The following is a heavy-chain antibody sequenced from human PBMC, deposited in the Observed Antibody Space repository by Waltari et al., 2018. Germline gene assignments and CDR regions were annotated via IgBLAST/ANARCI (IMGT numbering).Heavy chain of an antibody. J-gene: IGHJ4*02. CDR1: GFTFSSYA. CDR3: ARGSDYYDSPEVL. V-gene: IGHV3-30-3*01. Sequence: QVQLVESGGGVVQPGRSLRLSCAASGFTFSSYAMHWVRQAPGKGLEWVAVISYDGSNKYYADSVKGRFTISRDNSKNTLYLQMNSLRAEDTAVYYCARGSDYYDSPEVLWGQGTLVTVSS. D-gene: IGHD3-22*01. CDR2: ISYDGSNK.